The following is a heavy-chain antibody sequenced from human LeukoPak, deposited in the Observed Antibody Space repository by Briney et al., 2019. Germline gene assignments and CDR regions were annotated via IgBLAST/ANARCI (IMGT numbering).Heavy chain of an antibody. CDR3: ARERGYSGYDYGY. J-gene: IGHJ4*02. Sequence: VASVKVSCKASGYTFTSYGISWVRQAPGQGLEWMGWISAYNGNTKYAQNLQGRVTMTTDTSTSTAHMVLRSLRSDDTAVYYCARERGYSGYDYGYWGQGTLVTVSS. CDR1: GYTFTSYG. CDR2: ISAYNGNT. D-gene: IGHD5-12*01. V-gene: IGHV1-18*01.